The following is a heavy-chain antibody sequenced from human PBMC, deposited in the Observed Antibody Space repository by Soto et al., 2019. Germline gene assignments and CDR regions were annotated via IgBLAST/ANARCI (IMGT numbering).Heavy chain of an antibody. D-gene: IGHD2-21*02. CDR2: IIPIFGTA. CDR3: ARDANGYCGGDWESGGGAFDI. Sequence: QVQLVQSGAEVKKPGSSVKVSCKASGGTFSSYAISWVRQAPGQGLEWRGGIIPIFGTANYAQKFQGRVTITADESTSTAYMELSSLRSEDTAVYYCARDANGYCGGDWESGGGAFDIWGQGTMVTVSS. V-gene: IGHV1-69*12. CDR1: GGTFSSYA. J-gene: IGHJ3*02.